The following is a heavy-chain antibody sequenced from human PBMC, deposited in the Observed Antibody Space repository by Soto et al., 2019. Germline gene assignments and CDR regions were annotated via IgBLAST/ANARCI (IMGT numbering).Heavy chain of an antibody. CDR1: GFTFSSYG. Sequence: QVQLVESGGGVVQPGRSLRLSCAASGFTFSSYGMHWVRQAPGKGLEWVAVISYDGSNKYYADSVKGRFTISRDNSKNTLYLQMNSLRAEDTAVYYCSSDYCSGGSCYSSVGGRFDYWGQGTLVTVSS. CDR2: ISYDGSNK. D-gene: IGHD2-15*01. CDR3: SSDYCSGGSCYSSVGGRFDY. J-gene: IGHJ4*02. V-gene: IGHV3-30*03.